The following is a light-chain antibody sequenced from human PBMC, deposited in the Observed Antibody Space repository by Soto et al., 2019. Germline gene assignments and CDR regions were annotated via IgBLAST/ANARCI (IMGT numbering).Light chain of an antibody. J-gene: IGKJ2*01. Sequence: EIVLTQSPATLSLSPGERATLSCRASQSVSIYLAWYQQKPGQAPRLLIYDASNRATGIPDRFSGSGSGTDVTLTISSLAPEDFAVYYCQQRGDWPLYTFGQGTKLEIK. V-gene: IGKV3-11*01. CDR3: QQRGDWPLYT. CDR1: QSVSIY. CDR2: DAS.